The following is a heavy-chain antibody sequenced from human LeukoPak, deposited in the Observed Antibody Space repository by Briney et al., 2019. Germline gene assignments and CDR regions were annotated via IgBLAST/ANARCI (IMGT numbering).Heavy chain of an antibody. Sequence: ASVKASCKASGYTFTSYGISWVRQAPGQGLEWMGWISAYNGNTNYAQKLQGRVTMTTDTSTSTAYMELRSLRSDDTAVYYCARDFTVTKFYDYWGQGTLVTVSS. CDR3: ARDFTVTKFYDY. CDR1: GYTFTSYG. J-gene: IGHJ4*02. V-gene: IGHV1-18*01. D-gene: IGHD4-17*01. CDR2: ISAYNGNT.